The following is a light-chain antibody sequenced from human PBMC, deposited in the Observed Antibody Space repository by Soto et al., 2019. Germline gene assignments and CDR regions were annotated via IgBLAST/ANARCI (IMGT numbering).Light chain of an antibody. J-gene: IGLJ3*02. CDR1: SSDVGAYDF. CDR2: EVS. CDR3: ASHTSSGTWV. V-gene: IGLV2-14*01. Sequence: QSALTQAASASGSPGQSITISCTGTSSDVGAYDFVSWYQQHPGKAPKLVISEVSNRPSGVSNRFSGSKSGNTASLTISGLQAEDEAHYYCASHTSSGTWVFGGGTKVTVL.